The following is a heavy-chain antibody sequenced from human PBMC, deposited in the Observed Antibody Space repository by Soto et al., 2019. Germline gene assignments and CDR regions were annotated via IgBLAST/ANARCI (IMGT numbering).Heavy chain of an antibody. V-gene: IGHV4-59*01. Sequence: QVQLQESGPGLVKPSETLSLTCTVSGGSIRSYYWSWIRQPPGKGLEWIGYIYYSGSTNYNPSFKSRVTTSVDTSKNQFSLKLSSVTAADTAVYYCARDYGDAFDIWGQGTMVTVSS. D-gene: IGHD3-10*01. CDR1: GGSIRSYY. CDR2: IYYSGST. J-gene: IGHJ3*02. CDR3: ARDYGDAFDI.